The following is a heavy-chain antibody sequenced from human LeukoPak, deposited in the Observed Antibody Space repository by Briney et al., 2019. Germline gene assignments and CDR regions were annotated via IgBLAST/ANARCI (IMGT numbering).Heavy chain of an antibody. D-gene: IGHD7-27*01. CDR2: ISTSSGAV. V-gene: IGHV3-48*04. CDR1: GFTFSSST. Sequence: GGSLRLSCAASGFTFSSSTMNWVRQAPGKGLEWISYISTSSGAVTYADFVEGRFTISRDNAKNSLYLQMNSLRAEDTAVYFCARDLNWAFDYWGQGTLVTVSS. J-gene: IGHJ4*02. CDR3: ARDLNWAFDY.